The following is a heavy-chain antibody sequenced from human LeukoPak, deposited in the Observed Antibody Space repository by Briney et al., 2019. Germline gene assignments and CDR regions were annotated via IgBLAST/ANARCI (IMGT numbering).Heavy chain of an antibody. D-gene: IGHD5-18*01. CDR2: ISSSSNTI. J-gene: IGHJ4*02. V-gene: IGHV3-48*01. CDR3: ARVGIQLCVDY. Sequence: GGSLRLSCAASGFTFSSYSMNWVRQAPGKGLEWVSYISSSSNTIYYADSVKGRFTISRDNAKNSLYLQMNCLRAEDTAVYYCARVGIQLCVDYWGQGTLVTVSS. CDR1: GFTFSSYS.